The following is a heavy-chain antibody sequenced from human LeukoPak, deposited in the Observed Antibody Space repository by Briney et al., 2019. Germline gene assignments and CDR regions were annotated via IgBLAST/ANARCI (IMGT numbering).Heavy chain of an antibody. CDR3: ARASQGAFDI. J-gene: IGHJ3*02. CDR2: IYYSGSA. V-gene: IGHV4-59*01. CDR1: GGSINYYY. Sequence: SETLSLTCTVSGGSINYYYWSWIRQPPGKGLEWIGYIYYSGSANYNPSLKSRVSISVDTSKNHFSLKLSSVTAADTAVYYCARASQGAFDIWGQGTMVTVSS.